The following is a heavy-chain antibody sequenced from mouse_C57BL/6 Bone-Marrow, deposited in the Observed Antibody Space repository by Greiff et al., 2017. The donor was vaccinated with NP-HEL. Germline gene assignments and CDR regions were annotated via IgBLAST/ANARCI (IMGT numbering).Heavy chain of an antibody. J-gene: IGHJ3*01. CDR1: GYTFTSYW. V-gene: IGHV1-55*01. Sequence: VQLQQPGAELVKPGASVKMSCKASGYTFTSYWLTWVKQRPGQGLEWIGDIYPGSGSTNYNEKFKSKATLTVDTSSSTAYMQLSSLTAEDSAVYYCARGPRSDYDVKFAYWGQGTMVTVSA. D-gene: IGHD2-4*01. CDR3: ARGPRSDYDVKFAY. CDR2: IYPGSGST.